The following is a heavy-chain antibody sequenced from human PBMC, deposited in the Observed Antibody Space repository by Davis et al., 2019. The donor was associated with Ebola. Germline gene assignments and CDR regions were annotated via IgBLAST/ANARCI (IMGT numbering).Heavy chain of an antibody. CDR3: ARDRY. Sequence: SETLSLTCTVSGGSIDSGGYYWSWIRQRPGKGLEWIGYIFYSGSTYYNPSLKSRVTISLDTSKNQFSLKLSSVTAADTAVYYCARDRYWGQGTLVTVSS. V-gene: IGHV4-31*03. CDR2: IFYSGST. CDR1: GGSIDSGGYY. J-gene: IGHJ4*02.